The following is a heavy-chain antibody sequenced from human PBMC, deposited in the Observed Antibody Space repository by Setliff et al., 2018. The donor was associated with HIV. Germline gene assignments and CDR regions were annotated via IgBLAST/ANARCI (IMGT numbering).Heavy chain of an antibody. V-gene: IGHV1-69*10. CDR2: IIPILGIA. CDR1: GGTFSSYA. Sequence: SVKVSCKASGGTFSSYAISWVRQAPGQGLEWMGGIIPILGIANYAQKFQGRVTITTDESTSTAYMELSSLRSDDTAVYYCGRDYRSWIRAIGYWGQGTLVTVSS. CDR3: GRDYRSWIRAIGY. D-gene: IGHD5-12*01. J-gene: IGHJ4*02.